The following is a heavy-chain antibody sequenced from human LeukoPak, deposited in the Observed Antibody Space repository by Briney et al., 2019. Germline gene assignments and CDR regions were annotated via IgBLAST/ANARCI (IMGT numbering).Heavy chain of an antibody. CDR2: VKGKTAGGTT. Sequence: PGGSLRLSCAASGFTFDNAWMSWVRQAPGKGLEWVGRVKGKTAGGTTEYAAPLRGRFTISRDGSRNKLYLQMNSLKTEDTGVYYCSWEYPYAFNIWGRGTMVTVSS. CDR3: SWEYPYAFNI. J-gene: IGHJ3*02. V-gene: IGHV3-15*01. CDR1: GFTFDNAW. D-gene: IGHD1-26*01.